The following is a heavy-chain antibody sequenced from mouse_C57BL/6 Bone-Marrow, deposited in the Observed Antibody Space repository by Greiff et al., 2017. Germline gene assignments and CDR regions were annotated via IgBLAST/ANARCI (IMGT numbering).Heavy chain of an antibody. Sequence: EVMLVESGGDLVKPGGSLKLSCAASGFTFSSYGMSWVRQTPDKRLEWVATISSGGSYTYYPDSVKGRFTISRDNAKNTLYLQMSSLKSEDTAMYYCAREGYDYEDAMDYWGQGTSVTVSS. CDR3: AREGYDYEDAMDY. V-gene: IGHV5-6*02. J-gene: IGHJ4*01. CDR2: ISSGGSYT. D-gene: IGHD2-4*01. CDR1: GFTFSSYG.